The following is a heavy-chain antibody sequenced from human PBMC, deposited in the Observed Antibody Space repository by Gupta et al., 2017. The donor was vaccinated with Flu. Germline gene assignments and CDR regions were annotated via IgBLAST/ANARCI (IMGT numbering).Heavy chain of an antibody. CDR2: ISDEGFTT. J-gene: IGHJ4*02. D-gene: IGHD3-3*01. V-gene: IGHV3-64D*06. CDR1: GFPFSSFA. Sequence: EVQLVESGGGLVQPGGSLRLSCSGSGFPFSSFALHWVRQAPGKGLEYVSGISDEGFTTYYADSVKGRFTNSRDNSKSTVYLQMNSLRPEDSALYYCVNLVFGVLIVGPRDDYWGQGALVTVSS. CDR3: VNLVFGVLIVGPRDDY.